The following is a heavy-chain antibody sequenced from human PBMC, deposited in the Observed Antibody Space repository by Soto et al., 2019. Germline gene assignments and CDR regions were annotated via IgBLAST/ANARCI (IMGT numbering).Heavy chain of an antibody. Sequence: EVQLVESGGGLVQPGGSLRLSCAASGFTFSSYDMHWVRQATGKGLEWVSAIGTAGDTYYPGSVKGRFTISRENAKNSLYLKMNSLGAGDTAVYYCARGGGVAGTLNYWGQGTLVTVSS. J-gene: IGHJ4*02. D-gene: IGHD6-19*01. V-gene: IGHV3-13*01. CDR2: IGTAGDT. CDR1: GFTFSSYD. CDR3: ARGGGVAGTLNY.